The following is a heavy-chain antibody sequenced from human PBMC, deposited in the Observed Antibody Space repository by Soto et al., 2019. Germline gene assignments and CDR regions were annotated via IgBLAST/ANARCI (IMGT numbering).Heavy chain of an antibody. CDR1: GGSISSYY. V-gene: IGHV4-59*01. CDR3: ARMRNIFTGYPGHFDY. D-gene: IGHD3-9*01. Sequence: QVQLQESGPGLVKPSETLSLTCTVSGGSISSYYWSWIRQPPGKGLEWIGYIYYSGSTNYNPSLKSRVTIAVGTSKNRFSLKRSSVTAADTAVYYCARMRNIFTGYPGHFDYWGQGTLVTVSS. J-gene: IGHJ4*02. CDR2: IYYSGST.